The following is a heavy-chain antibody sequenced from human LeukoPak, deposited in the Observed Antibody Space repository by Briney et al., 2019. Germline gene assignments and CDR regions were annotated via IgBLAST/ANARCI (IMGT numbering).Heavy chain of an antibody. CDR3: ARDYCGGDCYTRNFDY. CDR2: INSDGSST. CDR1: GFTFGSYW. V-gene: IGHV3-74*01. D-gene: IGHD2-21*02. Sequence: PGGSLRLSCAASGFTFGSYWMHWVRQAPGKGLVWVSRINSDGSSTSYADSVKGRFTISRDNAKNTLYLQMNSLRAEDTAVYYCARDYCGGDCYTRNFDYWGQGTLVTVSS. J-gene: IGHJ4*02.